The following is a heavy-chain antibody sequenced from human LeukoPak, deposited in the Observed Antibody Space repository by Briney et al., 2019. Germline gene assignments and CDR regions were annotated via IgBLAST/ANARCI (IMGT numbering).Heavy chain of an antibody. Sequence: PGGSLRLSCAASGFTFSTYWMTWVRQAPGKGLEWVANIKEDGSQKYYVDSVKGRFTIPRDNAKNSLYLQMDSLRAEDTAVYYCARDTGCAGGNCFSFYDSWGQGTLVTVSS. CDR2: IKEDGSQK. J-gene: IGHJ4*02. D-gene: IGHD2-15*01. V-gene: IGHV3-7*01. CDR1: GFTFSTYW. CDR3: ARDTGCAGGNCFSFYDS.